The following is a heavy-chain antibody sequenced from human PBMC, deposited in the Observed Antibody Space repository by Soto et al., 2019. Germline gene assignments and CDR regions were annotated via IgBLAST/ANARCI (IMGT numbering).Heavy chain of an antibody. Sequence: SETLSLTCTVSGGSISSYYWSWIRQPPGKGLEWIGYIYYSGSTNYNPSLKSRVTISVDTSKNQFSLKLSSVPAADTAVYYCARGGPRWFAFDIWGQGTMVTVSS. CDR2: IYYSGST. V-gene: IGHV4-59*08. D-gene: IGHD3-9*01. J-gene: IGHJ3*02. CDR1: GGSISSYY. CDR3: ARGGPRWFAFDI.